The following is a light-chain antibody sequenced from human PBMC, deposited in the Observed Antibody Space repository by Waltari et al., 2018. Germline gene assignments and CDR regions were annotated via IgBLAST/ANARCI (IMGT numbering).Light chain of an antibody. CDR3: ETWHSNSWI. J-gene: IGLJ2*01. V-gene: IGLV4-60*03. Sequence: QPVLTQSSSASASLGSSVTLTCTRSSGHSTYIIGWLQQQPGKAPRYLMKLEGNGNYNMGSGVPDRFSGSSSGADRFLTISNVQSEDEADYYCETWHSNSWIFGGGSKLTVL. CDR1: SGHSTYI. CDR2: LEGNGNY.